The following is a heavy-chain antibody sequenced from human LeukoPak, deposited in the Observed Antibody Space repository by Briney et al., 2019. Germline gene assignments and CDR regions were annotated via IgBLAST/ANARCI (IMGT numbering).Heavy chain of an antibody. CDR1: GYIFTNYW. D-gene: IGHD6-13*01. Sequence: GGSLRISCKGSGYIFTNYWINWVRQMPGKGLEWVGRIDPRDSYSNYSPSFQGHVTISADKSISTAYLQWSSLKASDTAMYYCARRRIAAAGTGYYGMDVWGKGTTVIVSS. CDR2: IDPRDSYS. CDR3: ARRRIAAAGTGYYGMDV. V-gene: IGHV5-10-1*01. J-gene: IGHJ6*04.